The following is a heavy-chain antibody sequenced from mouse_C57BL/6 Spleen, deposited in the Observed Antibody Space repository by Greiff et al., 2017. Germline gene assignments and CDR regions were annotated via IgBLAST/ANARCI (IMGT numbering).Heavy chain of an antibody. V-gene: IGHV1-54*01. D-gene: IGHD2-1*01. CDR1: GYAFTNYL. CDR2: INPGSGGT. J-gene: IGHJ3*01. CDR3: AREGDGNYPAWFAY. Sequence: VHLVESGAELVRPGTSVKVSCKASGYAFTNYLIEWVKQRPGQGLEWIGVINPGSGGTNYNEKFKGKATLTADKSSSTAYMQLSSLTSEDSAVYFCAREGDGNYPAWFAYWGQGTLVTVSA.